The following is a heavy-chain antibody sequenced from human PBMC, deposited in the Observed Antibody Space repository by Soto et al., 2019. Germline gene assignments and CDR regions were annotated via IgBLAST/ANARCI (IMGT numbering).Heavy chain of an antibody. D-gene: IGHD1-26*01. Sequence: QVQLVESGGAVVQPGRSLRLSCVASGFTFSRYGMHWVRQAPGKGLEWVAVISYDGSYKYYPDSVRGRFTVSRDNSKNTLFLQINSLRAEDTAVYYCAKDRDRGSPAWFDPWGQGTLVTVSS. CDR1: GFTFSRYG. CDR2: ISYDGSYK. J-gene: IGHJ5*02. V-gene: IGHV3-30*18. CDR3: AKDRDRGSPAWFDP.